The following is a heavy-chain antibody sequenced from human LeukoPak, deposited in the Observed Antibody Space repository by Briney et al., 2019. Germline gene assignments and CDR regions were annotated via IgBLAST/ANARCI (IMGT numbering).Heavy chain of an antibody. D-gene: IGHD6-13*01. V-gene: IGHV3-30*18. J-gene: IGHJ4*02. Sequence: GGSLRLSCAASGFTFSSYGMHWVRQAPGKGLEWVAVISYDGSNKYYADSVKGRFTISRDNSKNTLYLQMNSLRAEDTAVYYCAKDRTGMAAAGTAIGYWGQGTLVTVPS. CDR3: AKDRTGMAAAGTAIGY. CDR2: ISYDGSNK. CDR1: GFTFSSYG.